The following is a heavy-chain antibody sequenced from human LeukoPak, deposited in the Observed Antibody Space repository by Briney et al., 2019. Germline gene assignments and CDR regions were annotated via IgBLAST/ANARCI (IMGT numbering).Heavy chain of an antibody. D-gene: IGHD3-9*01. CDR1: GFTFSNYA. V-gene: IGHV3-23*01. Sequence: GGSLRLSCAASGFTFSNYAMSWARQAPGKGLEWVSAITGGGSGIYYADSMKSRFTISRDNSKNTLYLQINSLRAEDTAVYYCAKWGDYDVLTGYYVSDYWGQGTLVTVPS. CDR2: ITGGGSGI. J-gene: IGHJ4*02. CDR3: AKWGDYDVLTGYYVSDY.